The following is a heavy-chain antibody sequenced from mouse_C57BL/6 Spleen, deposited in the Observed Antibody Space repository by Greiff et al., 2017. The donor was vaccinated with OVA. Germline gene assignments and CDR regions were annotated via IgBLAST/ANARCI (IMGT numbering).Heavy chain of an antibody. D-gene: IGHD3-2*02. CDR2: ISDGGSYT. J-gene: IGHJ2*01. CDR3: ARDQGGTGSGYPVYFDY. CDR1: GFTFSSYA. Sequence: EVKVVESGGGLVKPGGSLTLSCAASGFTFSSYAMSWVRQTPEKRLEWVATISDGGSYTYYPDNVKGRFTISRDNAKNNLYLQMSHLKSEDTAMYYCARDQGGTGSGYPVYFDYWGQGTTLTVSS. V-gene: IGHV5-4*01.